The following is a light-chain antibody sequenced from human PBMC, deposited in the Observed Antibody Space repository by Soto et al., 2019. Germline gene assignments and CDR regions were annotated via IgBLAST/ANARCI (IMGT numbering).Light chain of an antibody. Sequence: QSVLTQPASVSGSPGQSITISCTGTSSDIGTYDYVSWYQQYPGKAPKLMIYEGSKRPSGVSNRFSGSKSGNTASLTISGLQADDEADYYCCSYAGSSTWVFGGGTKLTVL. CDR3: CSYAGSSTWV. CDR2: EGS. J-gene: IGLJ3*02. V-gene: IGLV2-23*01. CDR1: SSDIGTYDY.